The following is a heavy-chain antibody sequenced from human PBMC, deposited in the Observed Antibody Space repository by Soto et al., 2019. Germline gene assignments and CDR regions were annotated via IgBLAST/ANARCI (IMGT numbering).Heavy chain of an antibody. CDR1: GYTFTSYG. CDR3: ARVIASAADFDY. J-gene: IGHJ4*02. V-gene: IGHV1-18*01. D-gene: IGHD6-13*01. CDR2: ISAYNRNT. Sequence: GASVKVSCKASGYTFTSYGLSWVRQAPGQGLEWMGWISAYNRNTNYAQKLQGRVTMTTDTSTSTAYMELRSLRSDDTAVFYCARVIASAADFDYWGQGALVTVPQ.